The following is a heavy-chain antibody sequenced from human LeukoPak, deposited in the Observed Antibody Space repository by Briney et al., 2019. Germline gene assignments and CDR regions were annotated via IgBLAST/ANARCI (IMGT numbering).Heavy chain of an antibody. CDR1: GGSVSSSSYY. V-gene: IGHV4-61*01. Sequence: SESLSLTCTVSGGSVSSSSYYWSCIRQPPGKGLEWIGYIFYSGSTSNNPSLKSRVTISVDTSKNQFSLKLSSVTAADTAVYCCARINSIHDSSDIWGQGTMVTVSS. D-gene: IGHD4-11*01. CDR2: IFYSGST. J-gene: IGHJ3*02. CDR3: ARINSIHDSSDI.